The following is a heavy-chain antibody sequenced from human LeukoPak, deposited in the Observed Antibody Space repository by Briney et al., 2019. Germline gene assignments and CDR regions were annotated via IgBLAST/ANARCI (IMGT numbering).Heavy chain of an antibody. Sequence: EASVKVSCKASGYTFTSYDINWVRHATGQGLEWMGWMNPNSGNTGYAQKFQGRVTMTRNTSISTAYMELSSLRSEDTAVYYCARGRGLIAVRIDAFDIWGQGTMVTVSS. CDR2: MNPNSGNT. J-gene: IGHJ3*02. CDR3: ARGRGLIAVRIDAFDI. CDR1: GYTFTSYD. V-gene: IGHV1-8*01. D-gene: IGHD3-10*01.